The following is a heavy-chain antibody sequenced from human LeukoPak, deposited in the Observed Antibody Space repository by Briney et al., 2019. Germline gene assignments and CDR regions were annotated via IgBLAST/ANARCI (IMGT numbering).Heavy chain of an antibody. V-gene: IGHV4-4*07. CDR3: ARARGCSSTSCLNWFDP. CDR1: GGSISSYH. D-gene: IGHD2-2*01. CDR2: IYTSGST. Sequence: SETLSLTCTVSGGSISSYHWSWLRQPAGKGLEWIGRIYTSGSTNYNPSLKSRVTMSVDTSKNQFSLKLSSVTAADTAVYYCARARGCSSTSCLNWFDPWGQGTLVTVSS. J-gene: IGHJ5*02.